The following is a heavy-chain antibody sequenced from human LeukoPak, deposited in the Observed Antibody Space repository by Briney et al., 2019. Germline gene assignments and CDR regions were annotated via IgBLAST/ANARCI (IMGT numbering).Heavy chain of an antibody. D-gene: IGHD6-13*01. CDR3: ARDRSSSWYRELFDY. CDR1: GYTFTGYY. Sequence: GASVKVSCKASGYTFTGYYMHWVRQAPGQGLEWMGWINPNSGGTNYAQKFQGRVTMTRDTSISTAYMELSRLRSDDTAVYYCARDRSSSWYRELFDYWGQGTLVTASS. J-gene: IGHJ4*02. V-gene: IGHV1-2*02. CDR2: INPNSGGT.